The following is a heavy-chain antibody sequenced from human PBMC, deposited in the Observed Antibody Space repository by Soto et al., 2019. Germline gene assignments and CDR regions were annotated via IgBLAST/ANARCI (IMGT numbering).Heavy chain of an antibody. CDR2: ISSNGGSI. J-gene: IGHJ4*02. D-gene: IGHD3-16*01. CDR3: ARGPVVGTYYDSPLAH. V-gene: IGHV3-64*02. CDR1: GFTFNAYA. Sequence: GGSLRLSCTASGFTFNAYAMNWVRQAPGKGLEYVSGISSNGGSIFYADSVKGRFTISRDNSKSTLYLQMGNLRAEDMAEYYCARGPVVGTYYDSPLAHWGQGTLVTVSS.